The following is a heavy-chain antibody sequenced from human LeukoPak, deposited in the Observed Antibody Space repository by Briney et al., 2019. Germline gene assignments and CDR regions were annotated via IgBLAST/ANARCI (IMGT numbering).Heavy chain of an antibody. CDR2: IRKKGYGETT. CDR1: GFSFGDDA. CDR3: SRGLHDYGDSNYYFDQ. J-gene: IGHJ4*02. V-gene: IGHV3-49*03. Sequence: PGGSLRLSCTASGFSFGDDAWSWFRQAPGGGLEFVSFIRKKGYGETTDYAASVRGRFTISRDDAKSTAYLQMNSLEIEDTALYYCSRGLHDYGDSNYYFDQWGRGTQVTASS. D-gene: IGHD4-17*01.